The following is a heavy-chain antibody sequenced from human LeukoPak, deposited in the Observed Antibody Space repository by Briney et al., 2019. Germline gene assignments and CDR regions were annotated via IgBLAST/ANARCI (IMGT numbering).Heavy chain of an antibody. CDR2: IYYSGST. J-gene: IGHJ4*02. CDR1: GGSISSGGYY. CDR3: ARGTYYNDSSGKSYYFDY. D-gene: IGHD3-22*01. Sequence: PSETLSLTCTVSGGSISSGGYYWSWIRQHPGKGLEWIGYIYYSGSTYYNPSLRSRVTISVDTSKNQFSLKLSSVTAEDKPVYSCARGTYYNDSSGKSYYFDYWGQGTLVTVSS. V-gene: IGHV4-31*03.